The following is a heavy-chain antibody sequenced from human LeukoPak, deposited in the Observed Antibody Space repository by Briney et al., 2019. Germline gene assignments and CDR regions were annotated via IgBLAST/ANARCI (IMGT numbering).Heavy chain of an antibody. D-gene: IGHD4-17*01. CDR3: AREHYGRLYYYYYMDV. CDR1: GFTVSSNY. V-gene: IGHV3-21*04. CDR2: ITSSSSYT. J-gene: IGHJ6*03. Sequence: PGGSLRLSCAASGFTVSSNYMNWVRQAPGKGLEWVSSITSSSSYTFYADSVKGRFTISRDNAKNSLFLQMNSLRAEDTAVYYCAREHYGRLYYYYYMDVWGKGTTVTISS.